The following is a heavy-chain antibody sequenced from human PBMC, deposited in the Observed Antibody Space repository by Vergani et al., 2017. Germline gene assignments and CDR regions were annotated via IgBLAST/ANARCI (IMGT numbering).Heavy chain of an antibody. CDR2: ISAYNGNT. J-gene: IGHJ4*02. CDR1: GYTFTSYG. V-gene: IGHV1-18*01. D-gene: IGHD3-3*01. CDR3: ARHPITIFGVVSADFDY. Sequence: QVQLVQSGAEVKKPGASVKVSCKASGYTFTSYGISWVRQAPGQGLEWMGWISAYNGNTNYAQKLQGRVTMTTDPSTSTAYMELRSLRSDDTAVYYCARHPITIFGVVSADFDYWGQGTLVTVSS.